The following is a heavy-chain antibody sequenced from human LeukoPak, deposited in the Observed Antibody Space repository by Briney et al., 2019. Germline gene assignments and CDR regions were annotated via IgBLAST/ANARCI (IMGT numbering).Heavy chain of an antibody. J-gene: IGHJ6*02. V-gene: IGHV4-59*01. CDR2: IYYSGST. CDR3: ARTYYDIAGYYYGMDV. CDR1: GGSISSYY. D-gene: IGHD3-9*01. Sequence: PSETLSLTRTVSGGSISSYYWSWIRQPPGKGLEWIGYIYYSGSTNYNPSLKSRVTISVDTSKNQFSLKLSSVTAADTAVYYCARTYYDIAGYYYGMDVWGQGTTVTVSS.